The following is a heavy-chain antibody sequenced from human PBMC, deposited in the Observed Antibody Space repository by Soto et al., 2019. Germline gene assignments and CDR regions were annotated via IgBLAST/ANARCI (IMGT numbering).Heavy chain of an antibody. D-gene: IGHD3-22*01. Sequence: QVQLVQSGAEVKKPGSSVKVSCKASGGTFSSYAISWVRQAPGQGLEWMGGIIPIFGTANYAQKFQGRVTITADEYTSTDYMELSSLRSEDTAVDDCAPRYDYYDSSGYYYRWGQGSLVTVSS. CDR3: APRYDYYDSSGYYYR. V-gene: IGHV1-69*01. CDR1: GGTFSSYA. J-gene: IGHJ5*02. CDR2: IIPIFGTA.